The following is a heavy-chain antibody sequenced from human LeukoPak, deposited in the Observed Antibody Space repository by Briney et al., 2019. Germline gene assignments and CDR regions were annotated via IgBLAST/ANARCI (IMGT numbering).Heavy chain of an antibody. V-gene: IGHV4-59*01. Sequence: SETLSLTCTVSGGSISSYYWSWLRQPPGKGLEWSGYIYYSGSTNYNPSLKSRVTISVDTSKNQFSLKLSSVTAADTAVYYYAATYCGGDRYYYYYYYYMDVWGKGTTVTVSS. J-gene: IGHJ6*03. CDR3: AATYCGGDRYYYYYYYYMDV. CDR2: IYYSGST. D-gene: IGHD2-21*01. CDR1: GGSISSYY.